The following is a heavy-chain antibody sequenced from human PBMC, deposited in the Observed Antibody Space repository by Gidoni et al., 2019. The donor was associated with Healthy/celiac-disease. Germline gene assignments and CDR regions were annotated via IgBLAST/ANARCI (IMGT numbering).Heavy chain of an antibody. CDR1: GFIFSSYG. D-gene: IGHD3-22*01. CDR2: RWYDGSNK. Sequence: QVQLVESGGAVVQPGRSLRLSCAASGFIFSSYGRHWVRQAPGKGLEWVAVRWYDGSNKYYANSVKGRFTISRDNSKNTLYLQMNSLRAEDTAVYYCARGGHNYYDSSGYYYYWGQGTLVTVSS. V-gene: IGHV3-33*01. CDR3: ARGGHNYYDSSGYYYY. J-gene: IGHJ4*02.